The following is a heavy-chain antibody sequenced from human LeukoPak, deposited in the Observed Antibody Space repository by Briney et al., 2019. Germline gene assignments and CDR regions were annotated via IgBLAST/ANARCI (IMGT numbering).Heavy chain of an antibody. Sequence: PGGSLRLSCAASGFTLSSYAMSWVRQAPGKGLEWVSAISGSGDSTYYADSLKGRFTISRDNSKNTLYLQMNSLRAEDTAVYYCANLLWFGESDYWGQGTLVTVSS. CDR3: ANLLWFGESDY. D-gene: IGHD3-10*01. J-gene: IGHJ4*02. V-gene: IGHV3-23*01. CDR1: GFTLSSYA. CDR2: ISGSGDST.